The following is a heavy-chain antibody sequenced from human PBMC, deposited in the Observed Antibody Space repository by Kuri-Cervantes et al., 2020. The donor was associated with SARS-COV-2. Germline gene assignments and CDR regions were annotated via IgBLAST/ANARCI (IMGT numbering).Heavy chain of an antibody. CDR1: GFLFSASA. V-gene: IGHV3-73*01. CDR2: VSGKANNYAT. Sequence: GGSLRLSCEVSGFLFSASAIHWVRRASGKGVEGVGRVSGKANNYATAYAASVKGRFTISRDDSKNMAYLQMNSLKTEDTVVYYCKTLIDYWGQGALVTVSS. CDR3: KTLIDY. J-gene: IGHJ4*02.